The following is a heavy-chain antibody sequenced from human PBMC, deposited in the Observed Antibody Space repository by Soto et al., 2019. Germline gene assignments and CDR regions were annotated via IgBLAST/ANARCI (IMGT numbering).Heavy chain of an antibody. V-gene: IGHV4-39*01. Sequence: SETLSLTCTVSGGSISSTTYYWGWIRQPPGKGLEWIGTIHYSGYTYYNPPLKSRVTISVDTSKNQFSLNLSSVTAADTAVYYCARPVGVEQQLVPDAFALWRQGTIVP. D-gene: IGHD6-13*01. CDR2: IHYSGYT. J-gene: IGHJ3*01. CDR1: GGSISSTTYY. CDR3: ARPVGVEQQLVPDAFAL.